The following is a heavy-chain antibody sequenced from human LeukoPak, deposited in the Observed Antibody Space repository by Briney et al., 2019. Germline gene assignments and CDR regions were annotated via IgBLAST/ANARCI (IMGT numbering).Heavy chain of an antibody. V-gene: IGHV3-30*18. CDR2: ISYDGSNK. D-gene: IGHD3-22*01. J-gene: IGHJ4*02. Sequence: GGSLRLSCAASGFTFSTYGMHWVRQAPGQGLEGGAVISYDGSNKYYADYVKGRFTLSRDNSKNTLYLQMNSLRAEDTAVYHCAKDRDSSGYFVFDHWGLGTLVTVSS. CDR1: GFTFSTYG. CDR3: AKDRDSSGYFVFDH.